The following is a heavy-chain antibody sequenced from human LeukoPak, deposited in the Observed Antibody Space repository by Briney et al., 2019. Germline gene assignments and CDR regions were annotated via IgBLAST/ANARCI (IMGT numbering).Heavy chain of an antibody. CDR2: INHSGST. J-gene: IGHJ4*02. D-gene: IGHD6-19*01. CDR1: GGSFSGYY. V-gene: IGHV4-34*01. CDR3: ARDVVAGTSDY. Sequence: TXXVYGGSFSGYYWSWIRQPPGKGLEWIGEINHSGSTNYNPSLKSRVTISVDTSKNQFSLKLSSVTAADTAVYYCARDVVAGTSDYWGQGTLVTVSS.